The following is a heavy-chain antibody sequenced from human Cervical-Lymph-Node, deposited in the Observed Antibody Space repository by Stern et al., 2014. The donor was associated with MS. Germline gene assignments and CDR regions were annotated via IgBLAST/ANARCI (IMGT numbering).Heavy chain of an antibody. CDR3: ASAYSSSHYYFDY. D-gene: IGHD6-13*01. CDR1: GFSFSRYA. J-gene: IGHJ4*02. V-gene: IGHV3-33*01. CDR2: IWYDGSNP. Sequence: EQLVESGGGVVQPGRSLRLSCAASGFSFSRYAMHWVRKAPGTGLECVALIWYDGSNPYYADSVTGRFTISRDNFKNTLYLQMNSLRAEDTAVYYCASAYSSSHYYFDYWGQGTLVTVSS.